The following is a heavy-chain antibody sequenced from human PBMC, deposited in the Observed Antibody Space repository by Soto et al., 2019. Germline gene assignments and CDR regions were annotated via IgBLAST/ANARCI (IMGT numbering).Heavy chain of an antibody. V-gene: IGHV3-7*01. D-gene: IGHD6-19*01. J-gene: IGHJ4*02. CDR2: IKQDGSET. Sequence: EVQLVESGGGLVQPGGSLRLSCVVSGFTFSNYWMSWVRQAPGKGLEWVANIKQDGSETYYVDSVKGRFTISRDNAKNSLYLQMTSLRGEDTAVYYCARGWATGAGTGDNWGQGTLFIVSS. CDR1: GFTFSNYW. CDR3: ARGWATGAGTGDN.